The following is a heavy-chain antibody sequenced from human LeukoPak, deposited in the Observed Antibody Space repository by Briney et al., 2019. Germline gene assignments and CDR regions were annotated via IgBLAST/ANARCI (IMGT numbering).Heavy chain of an antibody. J-gene: IGHJ3*02. CDR2: ISWNSGDI. V-gene: IGHV3-9*01. D-gene: IGHD1-26*01. CDR3: VKDRGGVLIEVGATILGSAFDI. Sequence: SLRLSCAASGFTFDDYAMHWVRQAPGKGLEWVSGISWNSGDIGYADSVKGRFTISRDNAKNSLYLQMNSLRAEDTAVYYCVKDRGGVLIEVGATILGSAFDIWGQGTMVTVSS. CDR1: GFTFDDYA.